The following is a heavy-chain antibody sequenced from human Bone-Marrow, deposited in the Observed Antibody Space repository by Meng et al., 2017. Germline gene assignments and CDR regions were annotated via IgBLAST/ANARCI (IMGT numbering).Heavy chain of an antibody. J-gene: IGHJ4*02. Sequence: VELQRWGEGRLKPSETLSLTCVVSGGSFSYYYWSWIRQPPGKGLEWIGEINHSGSTNYNPSLESRATISVDTSQNNLSLKLSSVTAADSAVYYCARGPTTMAHDFDYWGQGTLVTVSS. CDR1: GGSFSYYY. D-gene: IGHD4-11*01. V-gene: IGHV4-34*01. CDR3: ARGPTTMAHDFDY. CDR2: INHSGST.